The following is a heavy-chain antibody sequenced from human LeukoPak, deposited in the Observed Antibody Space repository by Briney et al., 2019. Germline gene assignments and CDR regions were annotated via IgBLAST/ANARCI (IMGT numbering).Heavy chain of an antibody. CDR2: VYAGGSVA. J-gene: IGHJ5*02. V-gene: IGHV3-23*03. CDR1: GFSSSTFA. CDR3: AKDLTFGDGRWEFDA. Sequence: GGSLRLSCTASGFSSSTFAMAWVRQAPGRGLDWVSGVYAGGSVANYADSVKGRFTISRDNSKNTLYLQMNNLRVEDMAVYYCAKDLTFGDGRWEFDAWGQGSLVTVSS. D-gene: IGHD2-21*02.